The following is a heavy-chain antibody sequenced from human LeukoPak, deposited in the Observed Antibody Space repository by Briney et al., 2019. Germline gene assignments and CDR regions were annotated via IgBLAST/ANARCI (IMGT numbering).Heavy chain of an antibody. V-gene: IGHV1-2*02. CDR1: GYTFTAYY. D-gene: IGHD3-22*01. J-gene: IGHJ4*02. CDR3: ARDRNYDSTSGDY. CDR2: INPNTGGT. Sequence: ASVKVSCKASGYTFTAYYMHWVRQAPGQGLEWMGWINPNTGGTNYAQKFQGSVATTRDTSISTAFMELSRLRSDDTAVYYCARDRNYDSTSGDYWGQGTLVTVSS.